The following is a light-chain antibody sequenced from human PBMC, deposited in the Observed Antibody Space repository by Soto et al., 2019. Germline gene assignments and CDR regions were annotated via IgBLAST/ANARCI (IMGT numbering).Light chain of an antibody. Sequence: QSALTQPPSVSGAPGQRVTISCTGTSSNIGAGDDVHWYQHHPGTAPKLIIYGNSNRPSGVPDRFSGSKSGTSASLSITGFQAEDEDDDYYYCCASGLSSTLVFGGGTKLTVL. CDR1: SSNIGAGDD. CDR3: YCCASGLSSTLV. CDR2: GNS. V-gene: IGLV1-40*01. J-gene: IGLJ2*01.